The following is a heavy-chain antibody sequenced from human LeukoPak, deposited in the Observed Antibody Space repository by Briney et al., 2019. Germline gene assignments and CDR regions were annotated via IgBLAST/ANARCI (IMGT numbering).Heavy chain of an antibody. V-gene: IGHV1-46*03. CDR3: ARVQTVDTAMVDY. D-gene: IGHD5-18*01. Sequence: GASVKVSCKASGYTFTSYYMHWVRQAPGQGLEWMGIINPSGGSTSYAQKFQGRVTMTRDTSTGTVYMELSSLRSEGTAVYYCARVQTVDTAMVDYWGQGTLVTVSS. J-gene: IGHJ4*02. CDR1: GYTFTSYY. CDR2: INPSGGST.